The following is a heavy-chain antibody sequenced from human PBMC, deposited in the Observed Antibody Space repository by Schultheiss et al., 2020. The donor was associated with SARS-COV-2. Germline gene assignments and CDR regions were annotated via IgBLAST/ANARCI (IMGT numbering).Heavy chain of an antibody. D-gene: IGHD3-10*01. Sequence: SETLSLTCAVSGYSISSGYYWGWIRQPPGKGLEWIGSIYHSGSTYYNPSLKSRVTISVDTSKNQFSLKLSSVTAADTAVYYCARVGLLWFGEPGQFDPWGQGTLVTVSS. CDR3: ARVGLLWFGEPGQFDP. J-gene: IGHJ5*02. V-gene: IGHV4-38-2*01. CDR1: GYSISSGYY. CDR2: IYHSGST.